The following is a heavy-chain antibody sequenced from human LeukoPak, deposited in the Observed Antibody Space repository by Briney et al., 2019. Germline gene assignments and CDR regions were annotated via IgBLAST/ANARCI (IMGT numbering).Heavy chain of an antibody. J-gene: IGHJ4*02. Sequence: GGSLRLSCAASGFTLSSYGMHWVRQAPGKGLEWVAVISYDGSNKYYADSVKGRFTISRDNSKNTLYLQMNSLRAEDTAVHYCAKALGGYSYGHLFDYWGQGTLVTVSS. CDR2: ISYDGSNK. CDR3: AKALGGYSYGHLFDY. D-gene: IGHD5-18*01. V-gene: IGHV3-30*18. CDR1: GFTLSSYG.